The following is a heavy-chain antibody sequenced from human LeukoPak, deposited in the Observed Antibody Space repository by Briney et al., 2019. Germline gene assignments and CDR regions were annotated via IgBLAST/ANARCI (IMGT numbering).Heavy chain of an antibody. CDR3: AKGAYDYVEMGYFDY. D-gene: IGHD5-12*01. V-gene: IGHV3-23*01. J-gene: IGHJ4*02. CDR1: EFSISNSA. Sequence: GGSLRLSCAASEFSISNSAMSWVRQAPGKGLEWVSLIIASSGSTFYADSVKGRFTISRDISRNTLYLQMNSLRAEDTAVYYCAKGAYDYVEMGYFDYWGQGTLVTVSS. CDR2: IIASSGST.